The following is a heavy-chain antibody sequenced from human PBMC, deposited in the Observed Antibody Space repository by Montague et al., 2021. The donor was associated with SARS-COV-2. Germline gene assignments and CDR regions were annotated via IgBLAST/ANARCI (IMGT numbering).Heavy chain of an antibody. V-gene: IGHV4-59*01. CDR2: IYYSGST. J-gene: IGHJ6*02. CDR3: ARDRRFLEWPGLYYYYGMDV. CDR1: GGSISSYY. Sequence: SQSQSLACTVSGGSISSYYWSWIRQPPGKGLEWIGYIYYSGSTNYNPSLKSRVTISVDTSKNQFSLKLSSVTAADTAVYYCARDRRFLEWPGLYYYYGMDVWGQGTRGTGAS. D-gene: IGHD3-3*01.